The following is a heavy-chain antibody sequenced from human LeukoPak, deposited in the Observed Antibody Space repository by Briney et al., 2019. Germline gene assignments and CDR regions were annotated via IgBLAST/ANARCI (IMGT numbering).Heavy chain of an antibody. J-gene: IGHJ4*02. Sequence: SVKVSCKASGGTFSSYAISWERQAPGQGLEWMGRIIPILGIANYAQKFQGRVTITADKSTSTAYMELSSLRSEDTAVYYCAKHDGYSRRPFDYWGQGTLVTVSS. D-gene: IGHD5-18*01. V-gene: IGHV1-69*04. CDR2: IIPILGIA. CDR1: GGTFSSYA. CDR3: AKHDGYSRRPFDY.